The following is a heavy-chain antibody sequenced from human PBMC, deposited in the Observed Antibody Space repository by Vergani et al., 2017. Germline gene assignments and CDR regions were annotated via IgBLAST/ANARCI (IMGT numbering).Heavy chain of an antibody. V-gene: IGHV3-48*03. J-gene: IGHJ4*02. CDR1: GFTFSSYE. Sequence: EVQLVESGGGLVQPGGSLRLSCAASGFTFSSYEMNWVRQAPGKGLEWVSYISSSGSTIYYADSVKGRFTISRDNAKNSLYLQMNTLRAEDPAVYYCARASPPRVRGVISHFDYWGQGTLVTVSS. CDR3: ARASPPRVRGVISHFDY. D-gene: IGHD3-10*01. CDR2: ISSSGSTI.